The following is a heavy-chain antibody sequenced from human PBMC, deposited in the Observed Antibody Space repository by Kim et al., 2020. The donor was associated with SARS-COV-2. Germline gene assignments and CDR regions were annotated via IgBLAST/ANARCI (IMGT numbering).Heavy chain of an antibody. V-gene: IGHV4-39*01. D-gene: IGHD6-19*01. Sequence: TYYSPSLKSRVTISVDTSQNQFSLKLSSVTAADTAVYYCARQQWLGDFDYWGQGTLVTVSS. J-gene: IGHJ4*02. CDR3: ARQQWLGDFDY. CDR2: T.